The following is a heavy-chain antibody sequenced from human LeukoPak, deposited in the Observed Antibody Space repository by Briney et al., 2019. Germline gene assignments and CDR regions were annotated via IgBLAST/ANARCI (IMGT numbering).Heavy chain of an antibody. V-gene: IGHV4-39*01. CDR3: SRHEHKALAGDT. J-gene: IGHJ5*02. CDR1: GGSISRSYYY. CDR2: IYYSGNT. Sequence: SETLSLTCSVSGGSISRSYYYWGWIRQPPGKGLEWIGTIYYSGNTFYNPSLKSRVTISVGTSINHFSLTLTSLTAADTAVYFCSRHEHKALAGDTWGQGTLVTVSS. D-gene: IGHD6-19*01.